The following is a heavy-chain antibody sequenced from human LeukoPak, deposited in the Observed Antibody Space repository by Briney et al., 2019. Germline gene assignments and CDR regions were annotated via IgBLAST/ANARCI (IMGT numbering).Heavy chain of an antibody. J-gene: IGHJ4*02. CDR3: ASRAPYRSSWYYFDY. V-gene: IGHV3-11*01. CDR2: ISSSGSTI. D-gene: IGHD6-13*01. Sequence: GGSLRLSCAASGFTFSDYYMSWIRQAPGKGLEWVSYISSSGSTIYYADSVKGRFTISRDNAKNSLYLQMNSLRAEDTAVYYCASRAPYRSSWYYFDYWGQGTLVTVSS. CDR1: GFTFSDYY.